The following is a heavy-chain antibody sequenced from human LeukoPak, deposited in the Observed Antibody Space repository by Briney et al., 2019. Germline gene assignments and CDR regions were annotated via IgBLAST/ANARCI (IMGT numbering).Heavy chain of an antibody. V-gene: IGHV3-7*01. CDR3: ARDRSRLTY. CDR2: IKQDGTEK. CDR1: GFTISNSW. J-gene: IGHJ4*02. Sequence: PGGSLRLSCVASGFTISNSWMSWVRQAPGKGLEWVVNIKQDGTEKSYVLSGKGRITISKDTDKNSLYLKMNSLRVEDTALYYCARDRSRLTYWGQGTLVTVSS.